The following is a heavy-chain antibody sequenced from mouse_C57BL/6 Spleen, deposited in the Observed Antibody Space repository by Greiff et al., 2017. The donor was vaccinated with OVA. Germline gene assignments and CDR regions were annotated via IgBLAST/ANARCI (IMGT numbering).Heavy chain of an antibody. D-gene: IGHD2-1*01. J-gene: IGHJ1*03. CDR2: IDPSDSYT. CDR3: ARSRGNSRYWYFDV. CDR1: GYTFTSYW. Sequence: VQLLQPGAELVMPGASVKLSCTASGYTFTSYWMHWVKQRPGQGLEWIGEIDPSDSYTNYNQKLTGKFTLTVDKSSSTPYMQLSSLKSEDSAVNYYARSRGNSRYWYFDVWGTGTTVTVSS. V-gene: IGHV1-69*01.